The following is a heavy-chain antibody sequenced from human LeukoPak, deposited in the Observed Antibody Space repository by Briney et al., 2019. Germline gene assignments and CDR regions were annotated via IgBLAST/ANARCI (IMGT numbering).Heavy chain of an antibody. CDR1: GYTFTDYY. J-gene: IGHJ4*02. V-gene: IGHV1-2*02. CDR2: INPSSGGT. Sequence: ASVKVSCKASGYTFTDYYMHWVRQAPGQGLEWMGWINPSSGGTNYAQKFQGRVTVTRDTSISTAYMDLSRLRSDDTAVYYCARLASLYDSSGYYWGDYWGQGTLVTVSS. D-gene: IGHD3-22*01. CDR3: ARLASLYDSSGYYWGDY.